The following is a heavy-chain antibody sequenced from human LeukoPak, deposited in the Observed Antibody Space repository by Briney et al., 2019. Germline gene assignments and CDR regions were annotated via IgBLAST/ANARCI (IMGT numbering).Heavy chain of an antibody. D-gene: IGHD6-19*01. CDR2: IKPSGGST. Sequence: ASVKVSCKASGYSFTTYYMHWVRQAPGQGLEWMGIIKPSGGSTSYAQKFQDRVTMTRDTSTSTVYMGLSSLRSEDTAVYYCARVHDSDWYFDYWGQGTLVTVSS. CDR3: ARVHDSDWYFDY. CDR1: GYSFTTYY. V-gene: IGHV1-46*01. J-gene: IGHJ4*02.